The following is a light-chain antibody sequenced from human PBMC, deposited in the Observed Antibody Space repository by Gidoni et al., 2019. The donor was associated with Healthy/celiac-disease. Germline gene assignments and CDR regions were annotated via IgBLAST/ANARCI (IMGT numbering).Light chain of an antibody. Sequence: QSALTQPRSVSGSPGQSVTISCTGTSSDVGGYNYVSWYQQHPDKAPKLIIYDVIKRPSGVPDRFSGPKSGNTASLTISGLQAEDEADYYCCSYAGSYTYVVLGGGTKLTVL. CDR3: CSYAGSYTYVV. V-gene: IGLV2-11*01. CDR2: DVI. CDR1: SSDVGGYNY. J-gene: IGLJ2*01.